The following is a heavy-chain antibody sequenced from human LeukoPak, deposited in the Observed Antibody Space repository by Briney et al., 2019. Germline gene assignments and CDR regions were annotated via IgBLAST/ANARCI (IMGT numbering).Heavy chain of an antibody. Sequence: GGSLRLSCAASGFAFSSYAMHWVRQAPGKGLEWVAVISYDGSNKYYADSVKGRFTISRDNSKNTLYLQMNSLRAEDTAVYYCSTFDYWGQGTLVTVSS. V-gene: IGHV3-30-3*01. CDR2: ISYDGSNK. CDR3: STFDY. J-gene: IGHJ4*02. CDR1: GFAFSSYA.